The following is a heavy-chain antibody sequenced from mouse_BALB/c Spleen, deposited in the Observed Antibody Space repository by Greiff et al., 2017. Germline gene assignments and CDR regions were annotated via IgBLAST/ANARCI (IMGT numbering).Heavy chain of an antibody. J-gene: IGHJ2*01. V-gene: IGHV5-17*02. CDR1: GFTFSSFG. CDR3: ARSRYDDYFDY. Sequence: EVQRVESGGGLVQPGGSRKLSCAASGFTFSSFGMHWVRQAPEKGLEWVAYISSGSSTIYYADTVKGRFTISRDNTKNTLFLQMTSLRSEDTAMYYCARSRYDDYFDYWGQGTTLTVSS. CDR2: ISSGSSTI. D-gene: IGHD2-14*01.